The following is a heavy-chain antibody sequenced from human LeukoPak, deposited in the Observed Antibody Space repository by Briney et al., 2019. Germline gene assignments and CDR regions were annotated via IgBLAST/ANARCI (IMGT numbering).Heavy chain of an antibody. V-gene: IGHV3-33*01. Sequence: GRSLRLSCAASGFTFSSYGMHWVRQAPGKGLEWVAVIWYDGSNKYYADSVKGRFTISRDNSKNTLYLQMNSLRAEDTAVYYCVRDHPGFSKTRPYYYYYYMDVWGKGTTVTVSS. CDR2: IWYDGSNK. CDR1: GFTFSSYG. D-gene: IGHD2-2*01. J-gene: IGHJ6*03. CDR3: VRDHPGFSKTRPYYYYYYMDV.